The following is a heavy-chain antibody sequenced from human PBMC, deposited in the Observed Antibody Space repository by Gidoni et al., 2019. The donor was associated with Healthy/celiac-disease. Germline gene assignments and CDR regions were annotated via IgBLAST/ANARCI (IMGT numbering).Heavy chain of an antibody. CDR2: ISSSSSYI. CDR1: GFTFSSYS. Sequence: EVQLVESGGGLVKPGGSLRLSCAASGFTFSSYSMNWVRQAPGKGLEWVSSISSSSSYIYYADSVKGRFTISRDNAKNSLYLQMNSLRAEDTAVYYCARDVGIAAAWGPNWFDPWGQGTLVTVSS. CDR3: ARDVGIAAAWGPNWFDP. J-gene: IGHJ5*02. D-gene: IGHD6-13*01. V-gene: IGHV3-21*01.